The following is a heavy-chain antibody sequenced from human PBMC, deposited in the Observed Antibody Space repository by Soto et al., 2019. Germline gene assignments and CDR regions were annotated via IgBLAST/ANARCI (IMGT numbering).Heavy chain of an antibody. Sequence: QVQLQQWGAGLLKPSETLSLTCAVYGGSFSGYYWSWIRQPPGKGLEWIGEINHSGSTNYNPSLMCRVHICVDTTKNQFSQKPSSVTASDTAVYYCAKVYSYGTYYFESWGKGTLVTVSS. J-gene: IGHJ4*02. CDR2: INHSGST. CDR3: AKVYSYGTYYFES. V-gene: IGHV4-34*01. D-gene: IGHD5-18*01. CDR1: GGSFSGYY.